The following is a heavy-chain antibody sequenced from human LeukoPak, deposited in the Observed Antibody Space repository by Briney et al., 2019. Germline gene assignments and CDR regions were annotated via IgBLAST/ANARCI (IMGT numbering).Heavy chain of an antibody. Sequence: GGSLRLSCEASGFSVTNNYVSWFRLAPGKGLERVSVLYTGGIRYYAGFVRGRFTISRDDSKNTLYLQMNNLRAEDTAIYYCTKMFTKDNWYRGPDYWGQGTLVTVSS. V-gene: IGHV3-53*01. D-gene: IGHD2-8*01. CDR1: GFSVTNNY. CDR3: TKMFTKDNWYRGPDY. CDR2: LYTGGIR. J-gene: IGHJ4*02.